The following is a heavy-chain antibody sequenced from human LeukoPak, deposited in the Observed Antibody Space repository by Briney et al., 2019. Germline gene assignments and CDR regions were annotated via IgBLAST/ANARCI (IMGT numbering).Heavy chain of an antibody. D-gene: IGHD6-13*01. CDR1: GFTFNNYA. J-gene: IGHJ4*02. V-gene: IGHV3-23*01. Sequence: PGGSLRLSCAASGFTFNNYAMNWVRQAPGKGLEWVSGISGFGGSTYYVPSVKGGLTISRDNFGNMLYLHMDSLRVEDTAIYYCARRSGSSWSSFDYWGQGALVTVSS. CDR3: ARRSGSSWSSFDY. CDR2: ISGFGGST.